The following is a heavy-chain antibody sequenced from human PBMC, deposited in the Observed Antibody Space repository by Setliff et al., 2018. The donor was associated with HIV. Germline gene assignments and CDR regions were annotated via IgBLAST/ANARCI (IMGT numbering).Heavy chain of an antibody. CDR1: GGSISRSR. V-gene: IGHV3-7*01. Sequence: PSETLSLTCTVSGGSISRSRNYWGWVRQAPGKGLEWVAKIKQDGSEASSVGSMKGRFTVSRDNAKSSLSLQMNSLRVEDTAVYYCATDPRRLSYWGQGTLVTVSS. J-gene: IGHJ4*02. D-gene: IGHD2-21*01. CDR2: IKQDGSEA. CDR3: ATDPRRLSY.